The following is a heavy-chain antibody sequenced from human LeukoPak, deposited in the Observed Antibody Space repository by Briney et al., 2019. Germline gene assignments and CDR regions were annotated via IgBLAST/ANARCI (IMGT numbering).Heavy chain of an antibody. Sequence: GGSLRLSCAASGFTFSSYGMHWVRQAPGKGLEWVAVIWYDGSNKYYADSVKGRFTISRDNSKNTLYLQMNSLRAEDTAVYYCVRGGGFTEPWYYMDVWGKGTTVTVSS. J-gene: IGHJ6*03. D-gene: IGHD1-26*01. V-gene: IGHV3-33*01. CDR3: VRGGGFTEPWYYMDV. CDR2: IWYDGSNK. CDR1: GFTFSSYG.